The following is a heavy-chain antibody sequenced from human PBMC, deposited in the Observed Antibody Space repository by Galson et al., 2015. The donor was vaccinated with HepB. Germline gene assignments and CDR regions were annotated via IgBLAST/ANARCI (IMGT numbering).Heavy chain of an antibody. CDR1: ISNYY. CDR3: ARAPSAPIVTYFDL. Sequence: ISNYYWSWIRQPPGKGLEWIGYIYPSGIINYNPSLKSRVNYNPSLKSRVTISVDMSKNLISLKLNSLTAADTATYYCARAPSAPIVTYFDLWGRGILVAVSS. V-gene: IGHV4-59*01. J-gene: IGHJ2*01. CDR2: IYPSGII. D-gene: IGHD2/OR15-2a*01.